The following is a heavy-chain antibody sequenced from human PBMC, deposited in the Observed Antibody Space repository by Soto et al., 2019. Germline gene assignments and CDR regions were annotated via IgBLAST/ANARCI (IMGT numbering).Heavy chain of an antibody. CDR3: ARVLPGIAAAYDAFDV. J-gene: IGHJ3*01. CDR1: GDSVISATHY. Sequence: PSETLSLTCTVSGDSVISATHYWRWIRQPPGKGLEWIGYIYYDGGTTYNSSLKSRVTISTDTSRSQLSLQLTSATPADTAVYYCARVLPGIAAAYDAFDVWGQGTMVTVSS. V-gene: IGHV4-61*01. CDR2: IYYDGGT. D-gene: IGHD6-13*01.